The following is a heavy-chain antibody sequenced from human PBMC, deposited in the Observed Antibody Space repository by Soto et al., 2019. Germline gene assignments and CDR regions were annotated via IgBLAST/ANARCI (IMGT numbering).Heavy chain of an antibody. D-gene: IGHD3-10*01. J-gene: IGHJ4*02. CDR2: VNPNNGDT. Sequence: QVQLVQSGAELKKPGASVKVSCKASGYTFSNYDMNWVRQATGQGPEWIGWVNPNNGDTGYAQKFQGQVTLTTDIYTTTAYMELTSLRSEDTAIYYCANVSRKGSAIDFDYWGQGTLITVSS. CDR1: GYTFSNYD. V-gene: IGHV1-8*01. CDR3: ANVSRKGSAIDFDY.